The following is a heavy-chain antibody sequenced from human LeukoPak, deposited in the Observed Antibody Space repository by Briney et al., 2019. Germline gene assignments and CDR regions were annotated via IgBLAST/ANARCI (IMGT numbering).Heavy chain of an antibody. V-gene: IGHV3-48*04. CDR2: ISNDLSTI. Sequence: GGSLRLSCAASGFTFSDYRMNWVRQAPGKGLEWISYISNDLSTIHYADPVKGRFSISRDNVKNSLYLQMDNLRAEDTAVYYCARDRGYTRTNTGGYPVFDLWGQGTLVTVSS. J-gene: IGHJ4*02. CDR1: GFTFSDYR. CDR3: ARDRGYTRTNTGGYPVFDL. D-gene: IGHD2-8*02.